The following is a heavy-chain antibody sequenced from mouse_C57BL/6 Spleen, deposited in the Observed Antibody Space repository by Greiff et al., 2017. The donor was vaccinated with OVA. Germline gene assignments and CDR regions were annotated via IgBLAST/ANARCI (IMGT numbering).Heavy chain of an antibody. CDR1: GYTFTSYW. Sequence: QVQLQQPGAELVRPGSSVKLSCKASGYTFTSYWLDWVKQRPGQGLGWIGNIYPSDSETHYNPKFKEKATLTVDKSASTAYVHLSSLTSEDSAVYYCARENSSWFAYWGQGTLVTVSA. V-gene: IGHV1-61*01. CDR2: IYPSDSET. J-gene: IGHJ3*01. CDR3: ARENSSWFAY.